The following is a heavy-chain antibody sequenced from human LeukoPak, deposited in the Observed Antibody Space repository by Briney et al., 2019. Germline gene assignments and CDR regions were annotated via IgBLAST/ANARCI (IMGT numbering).Heavy chain of an antibody. CDR2: IYPGDSDT. J-gene: IGHJ4*02. D-gene: IGHD6-19*01. Sequence: GESLKISCKGSGYSFTSYWIGWVRPMPGKGLEWMGIIYPGDSDTRYSPSFQGQVTISADKSISTAYLQWSSLKASDTAMYYCARRPRTYSSGWYYFDYWGQGTLVTVSS. V-gene: IGHV5-51*01. CDR1: GYSFTSYW. CDR3: ARRPRTYSSGWYYFDY.